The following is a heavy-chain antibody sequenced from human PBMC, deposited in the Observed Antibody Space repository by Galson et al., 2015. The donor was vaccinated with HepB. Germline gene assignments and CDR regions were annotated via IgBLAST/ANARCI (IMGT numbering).Heavy chain of an antibody. CDR3: AVDGRPRTYYYDSSGYYPLDY. J-gene: IGHJ4*02. CDR2: INPSGGST. D-gene: IGHD3-22*01. CDR1: GYTFTSYY. Sequence: SVKVSCKASGYTFTSYYMHWVRQAPGQGLEWMGIINPSGGSTSYAQKFQGRVTMTRDTSTSTVYMELSSLRSEGTAVYYCAVDGRPRTYYYDSSGYYPLDYWGQGTLVTVSS. V-gene: IGHV1-46*03.